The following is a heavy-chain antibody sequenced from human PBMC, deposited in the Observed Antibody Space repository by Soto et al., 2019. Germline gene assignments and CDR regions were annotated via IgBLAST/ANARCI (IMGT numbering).Heavy chain of an antibody. Sequence: PSETLSLTCTVSGGSISSGDYYWSWIRQPPGKGLEWIGYIYYSGSTYYNPSLKSRVTISVDTSKNQFSLNLSSVTAADTAVYFCSRRNGTTIFGVVTCPGAFDIWGQGTMLTVSS. V-gene: IGHV4-30-4*08. CDR1: GGSISSGDYY. CDR3: SRRNGTTIFGVVTCPGAFDI. J-gene: IGHJ3*02. CDR2: IYYSGST. D-gene: IGHD3-3*01.